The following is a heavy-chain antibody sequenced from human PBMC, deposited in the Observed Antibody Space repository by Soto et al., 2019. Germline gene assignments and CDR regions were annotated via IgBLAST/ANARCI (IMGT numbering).Heavy chain of an antibody. CDR2: INHSGST. CDR3: ASGGYCSGGSCRLRYNWFDP. Sequence: SETLSLTCAVYGGSFSGYYWSWIRQPPGKGLEWIGEINHSGSTNYNPSLKSRVTISVDTSKNQFSLKLSSVTAADTAVYYCASGGYCSGGSCRLRYNWFDPWGQGTLVTVSS. J-gene: IGHJ5*02. V-gene: IGHV4-34*01. D-gene: IGHD2-15*01. CDR1: GGSFSGYY.